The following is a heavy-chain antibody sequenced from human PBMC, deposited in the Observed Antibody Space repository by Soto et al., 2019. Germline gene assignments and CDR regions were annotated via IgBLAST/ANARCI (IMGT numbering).Heavy chain of an antibody. J-gene: IGHJ4*02. V-gene: IGHV2-5*02. D-gene: IGHD2-15*01. CDR1: GFSLSTSGVG. Sequence: QITLKESGPTLVKPTQTLTLTCTFSGFSLSTSGVGVGWIRQPPGKALEWLALIYWDDDKRYSPSLKSRLTITKDTSKNQVVLTMTIMDPVDTATYYCAHKDIVVWAFDYWGQGTLVTVSS. CDR2: IYWDDDK. CDR3: AHKDIVVWAFDY.